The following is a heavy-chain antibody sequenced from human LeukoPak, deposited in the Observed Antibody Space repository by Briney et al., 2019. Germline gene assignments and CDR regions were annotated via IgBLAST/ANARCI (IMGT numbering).Heavy chain of an antibody. CDR1: GLTFRSYV. J-gene: IGHJ4*02. V-gene: IGHV3-23*01. D-gene: IGHD6-13*01. CDR3: AKDQAINIATGGTFDY. CDR2: ISGSGGST. Sequence: GGSLRLSCAASGLTFRSYVMNWVRQAPGKGPEWVSSISGSGGSTHYAVSVKGRFTISRDNSKNTMSLQMNSLRAEDTAVYYCAKDQAINIATGGTFDYWGQGALVTVGS.